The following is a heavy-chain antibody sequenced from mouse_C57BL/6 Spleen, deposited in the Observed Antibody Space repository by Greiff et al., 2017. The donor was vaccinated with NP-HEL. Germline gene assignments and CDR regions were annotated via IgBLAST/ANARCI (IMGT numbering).Heavy chain of an antibody. CDR1: GYTFTDYY. Sequence: EVQLQQSGPELVKPGASVKISCKAPGYTFTDYYMNWVKQSHGKSLEWIGDINPNNGGTSYNQKFKGKATLTVDKSSSTAYMELRSLTSEDSAVYYCARGYAMDYWGQGTSVTVSS. V-gene: IGHV1-26*01. CDR2: INPNNGGT. CDR3: ARGYAMDY. J-gene: IGHJ4*01.